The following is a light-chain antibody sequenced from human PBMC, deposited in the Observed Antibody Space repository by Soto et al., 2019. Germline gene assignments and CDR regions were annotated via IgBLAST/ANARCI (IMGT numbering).Light chain of an antibody. J-gene: IGLJ3*02. V-gene: IGLV2-8*01. CDR2: DVS. CDR1: SSDVGAYNY. Sequence: QSALTQPPSASGSPGQSVTISCTGTSSDVGAYNYVSWYQQHPGKAPKLMIYDVSKRPSGVPDRFSGSKSGNTASLTVSGLQAWYEADFHCISYAGSGIWVFGGGNRVNVL. CDR3: ISYAGSGIWV.